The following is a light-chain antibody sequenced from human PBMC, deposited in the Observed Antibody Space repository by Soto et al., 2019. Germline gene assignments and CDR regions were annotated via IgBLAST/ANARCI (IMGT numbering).Light chain of an antibody. CDR1: SSDVGGYNY. V-gene: IGLV2-14*01. Sequence: QSVLTQPASVSGSPGQSITISCTGSSSDVGGYNYVSWYQQHPGKAPKLMIYHVSNRPSGISSRFSGSKSGNTASLTISGLQAEDEADYYCSSYTSSTTYVFGTGTKVTLL. CDR3: SSYTSSTTYV. CDR2: HVS. J-gene: IGLJ1*01.